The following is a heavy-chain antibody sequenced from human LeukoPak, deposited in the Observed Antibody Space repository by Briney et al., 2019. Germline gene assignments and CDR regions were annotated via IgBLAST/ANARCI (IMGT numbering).Heavy chain of an antibody. J-gene: IGHJ4*02. Sequence: ASVKVSCKASGGTFSSYAISWVRQAPGQGLEWMGVINPSVGSTSYPQKFQGRVTMSRDTSTSTVYMELSSLKSEDTAVYYCAAPGASGFVGNFWSGPLDFWGRGALVTVSS. D-gene: IGHD3-3*01. V-gene: IGHV1-46*01. CDR1: GGTFSSYA. CDR3: AAPGASGFVGNFWSGPLDF. CDR2: INPSVGST.